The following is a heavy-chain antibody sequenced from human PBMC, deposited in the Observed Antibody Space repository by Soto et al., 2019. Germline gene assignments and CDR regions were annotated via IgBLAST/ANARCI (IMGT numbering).Heavy chain of an antibody. CDR3: AKDDSEDIVVVVAATLDY. V-gene: IGHV3-30*18. D-gene: IGHD2-15*01. J-gene: IGHJ4*02. CDR1: GFTFSSYG. Sequence: QVQLVESGGGVVQPGRSLRLSCAASGFTFSSYGMHWVRQAPGKGLEWVAVISYDGSNKYYADSVKGRFTISRDNSKNTLYLQMNSLRAEDTAVYYCAKDDSEDIVVVVAATLDYWGQGTLVTVSP. CDR2: ISYDGSNK.